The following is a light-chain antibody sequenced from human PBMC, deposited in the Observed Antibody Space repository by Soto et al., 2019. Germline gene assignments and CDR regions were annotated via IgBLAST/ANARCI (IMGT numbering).Light chain of an antibody. CDR2: GAS. V-gene: IGKV3-15*01. CDR1: QTVGTS. Sequence: VLTQSPATLSVSPGEGASLSGRASQTVGTSLAWYQQKCGQAPRLLIYGASTRAAGVPARFSGSESGTEYTLTSTSLQSEDFALYYGQQYTNWPPFTFGQRTRLEIK. J-gene: IGKJ2*01. CDR3: QQYTNWPPFT.